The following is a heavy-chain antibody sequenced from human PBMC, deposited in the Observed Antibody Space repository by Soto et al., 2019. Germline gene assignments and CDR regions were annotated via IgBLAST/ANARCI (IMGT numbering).Heavy chain of an antibody. V-gene: IGHV3-74*01. Sequence: RGSLRLSCAASGFIFKIYWMHWVRQSPGKGLVWISRIYNDGTYSDYADSVRGRFTISRDNVNDTLYLQMNNLRAEDSGLYYCTRGPRPISTGTGAYWGQGTQVTVSS. CDR3: TRGPRPISTGTGAY. CDR1: GFIFKIYW. D-gene: IGHD3-10*01. J-gene: IGHJ4*02. CDR2: IYNDGTYS.